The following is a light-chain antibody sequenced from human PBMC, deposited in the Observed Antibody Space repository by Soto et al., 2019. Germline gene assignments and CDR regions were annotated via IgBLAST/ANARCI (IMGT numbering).Light chain of an antibody. CDR2: GAS. Sequence: EIVLTQSPGTLSLSPGERATLSCRASQSGSSTYLAWYQQKPGQTPRLLIYGASSRATGIPDRFSGSGSGTDFTLTISRLEPEDFEVYFCQPYDSSLYTFDQGTKLEIK. J-gene: IGKJ2*01. CDR3: QPYDSSLYT. CDR1: QSGSSTY. V-gene: IGKV3-20*01.